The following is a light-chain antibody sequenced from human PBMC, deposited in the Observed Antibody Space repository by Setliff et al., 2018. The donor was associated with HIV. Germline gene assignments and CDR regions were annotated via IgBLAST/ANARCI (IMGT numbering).Light chain of an antibody. CDR3: CSYASSNSFV. J-gene: IGLJ1*01. V-gene: IGLV2-8*01. CDR2: EIT. CDR1: SSDVGGYHY. Sequence: QSVLTQPPSASGSPGQSVTISCTGTSSDVGGYHYVSWYQQHPGKAPKLMSYEITKRPSGVPDRFSGSKSGNTASLTVSGLQTEDEADYYCCSYASSNSFVFGTGTKVTVL.